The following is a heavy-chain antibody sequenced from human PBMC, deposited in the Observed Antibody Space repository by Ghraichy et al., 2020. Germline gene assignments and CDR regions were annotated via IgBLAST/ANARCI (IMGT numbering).Heavy chain of an antibody. CDR1: GFTFSSYW. V-gene: IGHV3-7*03. CDR3: ARDLIGRDGYNYGYFDY. J-gene: IGHJ4*02. D-gene: IGHD5-24*01. Sequence: GGSLRLSCAASGFTFSSYWMSWVRQAPGKGLEWVANIKQDGSEKYYVDSVKGRFTISRDNAKNSLYLQMNSLRAEDTAVYYCARDLIGRDGYNYGYFDYWGQGTLVTVSS. CDR2: IKQDGSEK.